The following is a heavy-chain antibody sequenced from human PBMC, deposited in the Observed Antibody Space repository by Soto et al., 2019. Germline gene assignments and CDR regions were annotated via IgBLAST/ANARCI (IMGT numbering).Heavy chain of an antibody. Sequence: EVQLLESGGGLVQPGGSLRLSCAASGFTFNSYAMSWVRQAPGKGLEWVSSISGNGGDTYYADSVKGRFTVSRDNSKNTLYLQMNSVRAEDTAIYYCAKGLNFPFDPWGQGTLVTVSS. J-gene: IGHJ5*02. V-gene: IGHV3-23*01. D-gene: IGHD2-8*01. CDR1: GFTFNSYA. CDR2: ISGNGGDT. CDR3: AKGLNFPFDP.